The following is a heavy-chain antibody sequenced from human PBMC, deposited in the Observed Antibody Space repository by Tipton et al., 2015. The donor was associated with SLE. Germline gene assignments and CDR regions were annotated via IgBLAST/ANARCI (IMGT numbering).Heavy chain of an antibody. D-gene: IGHD2-8*01. V-gene: IGHV4-61*01. CDR3: ARDGGLGYCTNGVCPSDL. CDR1: GYSISSGYY. J-gene: IGHJ2*01. CDR2: IYYSGST. Sequence: TLSLTCAVSGYSISSGYYWSWIRQPPGKGLEWIGYIYYSGSTNYNPSLKSRVTISVDTSKNQFSLKLSSVTAADTAVYYCARDGGLGYCTNGVCPSDLWGRGTLVTVSS.